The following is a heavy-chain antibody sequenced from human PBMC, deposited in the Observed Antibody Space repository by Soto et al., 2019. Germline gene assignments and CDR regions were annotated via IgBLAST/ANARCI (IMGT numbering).Heavy chain of an antibody. CDR1: GFTFGGSA. CDR2: IRSKTNSYAT. CDR3: TRQTDAVQWLVVPTDYNFDY. J-gene: IGHJ4*02. V-gene: IGHV3-73*01. Sequence: GGSLRLSCAASGFTFGGSAMHWVRQASGKGLEWVGHIRSKTNSYATAYAESVKGRFTISRDDSMNTAYLQMNSLKTEDTAVYFCTRQTDAVQWLVVPTDYNFDYWGQGTLGTVSS. D-gene: IGHD6-19*01.